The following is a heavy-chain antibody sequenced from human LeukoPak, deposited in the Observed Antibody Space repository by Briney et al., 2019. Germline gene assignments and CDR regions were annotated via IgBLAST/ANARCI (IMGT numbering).Heavy chain of an antibody. CDR2: IKQDGSQT. D-gene: IGHD4-17*01. CDR1: GFTLSSYW. V-gene: IGHV3-7*01. Sequence: GGSLRLSCAASGFTLSSYWMSWVRQAPGKGLEWVANIKQDGSQTYYVDSVEGRFTISRDNAKNSLYLQMNSLRAEDTAVYYCARGGTTVTPKNFDYWGQGTLVTVSS. CDR3: ARGGTTVTPKNFDY. J-gene: IGHJ4*02.